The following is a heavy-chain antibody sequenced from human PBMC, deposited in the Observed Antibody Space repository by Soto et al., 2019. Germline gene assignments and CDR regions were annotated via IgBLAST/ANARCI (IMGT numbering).Heavy chain of an antibody. Sequence: QVQLQESGPRLVKPSQTLSLTCTVSGDSIGSGDYYWTWIRQPPGKGLEWIGYIYYIGTTFYNPSLESRVNISVDTSKNQFSLRVTSVTAADTAVYYCARGSTYYGVMTWGQGTLITVSS. V-gene: IGHV4-30-4*01. CDR3: ARGSTYYGVMT. D-gene: IGHD3-10*01. J-gene: IGHJ5*02. CDR1: GDSIGSGDYY. CDR2: IYYIGTT.